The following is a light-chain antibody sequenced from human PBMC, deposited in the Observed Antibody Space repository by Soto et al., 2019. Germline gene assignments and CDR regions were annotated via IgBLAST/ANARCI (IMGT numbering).Light chain of an antibody. CDR3: HQYGSSPRT. CDR2: GTS. CDR1: QSVTSTY. J-gene: IGKJ3*01. Sequence: EVALSQSPGTLSLSPGERATLSCRASQSVTSTYFAWYQQKPGQAPRLLIYGTSTRATGVPDRFSGSGSGTDFTLTISRLEPEDFAVYYCHQYGSSPRTFGPGTKVDIK. V-gene: IGKV3-20*01.